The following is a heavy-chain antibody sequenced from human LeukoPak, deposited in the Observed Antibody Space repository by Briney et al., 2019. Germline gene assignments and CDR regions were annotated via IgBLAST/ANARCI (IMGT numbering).Heavy chain of an antibody. V-gene: IGHV3-21*01. CDR2: ISSSSSYI. CDR1: GFTFSSYS. J-gene: IGHJ5*02. CDR3: ARGGEDIVVVPAAITTWFDP. Sequence: TGGSLRLSCAASGFTFSSYSMNWVRQAPGKGLEWVSSISSSSSYIYYADSVKGRFTISRDNAKNSLYLQMNSLRAGDTAVYYCARGGEDIVVVPAAITTWFDPWGQGTLVTVSS. D-gene: IGHD2-2*01.